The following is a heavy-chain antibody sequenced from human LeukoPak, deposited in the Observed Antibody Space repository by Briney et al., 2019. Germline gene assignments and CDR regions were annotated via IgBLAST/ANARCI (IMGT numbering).Heavy chain of an antibody. CDR2: SNSDGKIT. D-gene: IGHD3-3*01. CDR1: GFTLGRYW. CDR3: ARDHHDFWSGYPNY. Sequence: AGGSLRLSCAASGFTLGRYWMHWFRQAPGTGLVWVARSNSDGKITDYADSVRGRFTTSRDNTKNTVYLQMSSLRAEDTGVNYCARDHHDFWSGYPNYWGQGTLVIVSS. V-gene: IGHV3-74*01. J-gene: IGHJ4*02.